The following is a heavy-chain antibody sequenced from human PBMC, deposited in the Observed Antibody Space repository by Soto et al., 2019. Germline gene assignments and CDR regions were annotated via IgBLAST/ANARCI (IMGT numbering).Heavy chain of an antibody. J-gene: IGHJ3*02. CDR1: GYTFTNYG. Sequence: ASVKVSCKASGYTFTNYGITWVRQAPGQGLEWMGWIGAYNDKTNFAQKFQNRVTMTRDTSTSTAYMELRSLRSDDTAVYFCARDRPPVRYCSGGSCFMDDVFDIWGQGTMVTVSS. CDR2: IGAYNDKT. V-gene: IGHV1-18*01. D-gene: IGHD2-15*01. CDR3: ARDRPPVRYCSGGSCFMDDVFDI.